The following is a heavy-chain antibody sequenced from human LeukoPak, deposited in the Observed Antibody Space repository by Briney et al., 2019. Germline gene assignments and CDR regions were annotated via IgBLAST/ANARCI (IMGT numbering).Heavy chain of an antibody. D-gene: IGHD4-23*01. J-gene: IGHJ4*02. Sequence: ASVKVSCKASGYTFTSYGTSWVRQAPGQGLEWMGWISAYNGNTNYAQKLQGRVTMTTDTSTSKAYMELRSLRCDERAGYYCARDPYGGNSGIDYWGRGTLVTVS. V-gene: IGHV1-18*01. CDR1: GYTFTSYG. CDR3: ARDPYGGNSGIDY. CDR2: ISAYNGNT.